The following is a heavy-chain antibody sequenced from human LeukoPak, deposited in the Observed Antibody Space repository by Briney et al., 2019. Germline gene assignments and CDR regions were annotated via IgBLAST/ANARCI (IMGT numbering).Heavy chain of an antibody. Sequence: PSETLSLTCTVSGGSIDSRRYYWDWIRQAPGKGLEWIGTIYHSGSTEYNPSLKSRVAIFVDTSKNQFSLILHSVAAADTAVYYCARRSEFDNTHYHYFDYWGQGALVTVSS. D-gene: IGHD2-15*01. CDR2: IYHSGST. J-gene: IGHJ4*02. CDR3: ARRSEFDNTHYHYFDY. CDR1: GGSIDSRRYY. V-gene: IGHV4-39*01.